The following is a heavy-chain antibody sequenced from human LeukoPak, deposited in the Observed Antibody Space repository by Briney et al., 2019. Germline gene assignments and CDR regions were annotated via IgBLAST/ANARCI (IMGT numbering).Heavy chain of an antibody. CDR1: GYTFTSYG. D-gene: IGHD2-2*01. V-gene: IGHV1-18*04. CDR3: ARVSVVPAAVYYFDY. Sequence: ASVKVSCKASGYTFTSYGTSWVRQAPGQGLEWMGWISAYNGNTNYAQKLQGRVTMTTDTSTSTAYMELRSLRSDDTAVYYCARVSVVPAAVYYFDYWGQGTLVTVSS. J-gene: IGHJ4*02. CDR2: ISAYNGNT.